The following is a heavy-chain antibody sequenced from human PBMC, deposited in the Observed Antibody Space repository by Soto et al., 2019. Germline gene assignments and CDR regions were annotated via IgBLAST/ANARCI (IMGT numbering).Heavy chain of an antibody. CDR1: GGSFSGYY. CDR2: INHSGST. D-gene: IGHD6-19*01. V-gene: IGHV4-34*01. CDR3: ARGFGAERLRRGWPKTFDY. Sequence: SETLSLTCAVYGGSFSGYYWSWIRQPPGKGLEWIGEINHSGSTNYNPSLKSRVTISVDTSKNQFSLKLSSVTAADTAVYYCARGFGAERLRRGWPKTFDYWGQGTLVTVSS. J-gene: IGHJ4*02.